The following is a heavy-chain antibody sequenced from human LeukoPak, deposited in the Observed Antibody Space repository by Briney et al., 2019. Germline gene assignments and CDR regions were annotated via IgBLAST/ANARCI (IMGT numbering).Heavy chain of an antibody. V-gene: IGHV4-59*01. D-gene: IGHD5-24*01. J-gene: IGHJ4*02. CDR1: GSSISSYY. CDR2: IYYSGNT. Sequence: SETLSLTCTVSGSSISSYYWSWIRQPPGKGLEWIGYIYYSGNTNYNPSLKSRVTISVDTSKNQFSLKLSSVTAADTAVYYCARAARGYNTLFFDYWGQGTLVTVSS. CDR3: ARAARGYNTLFFDY.